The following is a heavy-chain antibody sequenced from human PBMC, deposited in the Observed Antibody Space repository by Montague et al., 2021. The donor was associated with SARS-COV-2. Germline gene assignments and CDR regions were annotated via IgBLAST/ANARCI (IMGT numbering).Heavy chain of an antibody. J-gene: IGHJ5*02. CDR1: TEAFNGYY. CDR3: ARGVTMIVVVMRYNWFDP. D-gene: IGHD3-22*01. V-gene: IGHV4-34*01. Sequence: SETLSLTCAVYTEAFNGYYWTWIRQPPGKGLEWIGEVSHPGSAKYNPSLKSRVAISVDTSKNQFSLKLSSVTAADTAVYYCARGVTMIVVVMRYNWFDPWGQGTLVTVSS. CDR2: VSHPGSA.